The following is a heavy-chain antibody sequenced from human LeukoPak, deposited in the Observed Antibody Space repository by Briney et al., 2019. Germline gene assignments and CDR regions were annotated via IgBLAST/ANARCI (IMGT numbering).Heavy chain of an antibody. CDR3: ARQYGSGFWFFDN. Sequence: SETLSLTCSVSGGSISSSTYWWAWLRQPPGKGLEWIGSIYYSGSTHYNPSLKSRVTISVDTSNNQFSLKLTSVTAADTAVYYCARQYGSGFWFFDNWGQGTLVTVSS. D-gene: IGHD3-10*01. CDR2: IYYSGST. J-gene: IGHJ4*02. V-gene: IGHV4-39*01. CDR1: GGSISSSTYW.